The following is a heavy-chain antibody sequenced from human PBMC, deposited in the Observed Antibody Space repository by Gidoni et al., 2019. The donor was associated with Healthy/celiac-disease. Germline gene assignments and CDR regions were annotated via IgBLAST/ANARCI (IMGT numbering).Heavy chain of an antibody. V-gene: IGHV4-39*07. Sequence: QLQLQESGPGLVKPSETLSLTCTVSGGPISSSSYYWGWIRQPPGKGLEWIGSIYYSGSTYYNPSLKSRVTISVDTSKNQFSLKLSSVTAADTAVYYCARVPRTYSSSDNWFDPWGQGTLVTVSS. CDR3: ARVPRTYSSSDNWFDP. CDR1: GGPISSSSYY. J-gene: IGHJ5*02. CDR2: IYYSGST. D-gene: IGHD6-13*01.